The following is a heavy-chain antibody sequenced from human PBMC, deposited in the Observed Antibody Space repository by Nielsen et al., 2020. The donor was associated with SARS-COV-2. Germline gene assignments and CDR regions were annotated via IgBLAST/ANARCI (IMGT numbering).Heavy chain of an antibody. V-gene: IGHV1-3*01. Sequence: ASVKVSCKASGYTFTDFGIHWVRHAPGQSLEWMGWINAGNGNTKYSRKFQGRVTITRDTSASTAYMELSSLTSEDTALYYCARALGGSNWFDPWGQGTQVTVSS. CDR2: INAGNGNT. CDR3: ARALGGSNWFDP. J-gene: IGHJ5*02. CDR1: GYTFTDFG.